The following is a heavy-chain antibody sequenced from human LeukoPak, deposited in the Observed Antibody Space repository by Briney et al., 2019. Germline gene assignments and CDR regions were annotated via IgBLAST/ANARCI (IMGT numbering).Heavy chain of an antibody. CDR2: ISAYNGNT. Sequence: WASVTVSCKASGYTFTSYGISWVRQAPGQGLEWMGWISAYNGNTNYAQKLQGRVTMTTDTSTSTAYMELRSLRSDDTAVYYCARERYDGYYYYGMDVWGPGTTVTVSS. J-gene: IGHJ6*02. V-gene: IGHV1-18*01. CDR1: GYTFTSYG. D-gene: IGHD3-16*01. CDR3: ARERYDGYYYYGMDV.